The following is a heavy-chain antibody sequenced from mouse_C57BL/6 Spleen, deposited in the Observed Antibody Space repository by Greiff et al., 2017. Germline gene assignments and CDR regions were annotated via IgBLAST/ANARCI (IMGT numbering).Heavy chain of an antibody. J-gene: IGHJ4*01. Sequence: QVHVKQSGAELMKPGASVKLSCKATGYTFTGYWIERVNQRPGHGLEWIGENIPVSGSTNYNEKFKGKATFTADTSSNTTYLQLSSLTTEDSANYYCSRKETGNYAMDYWGQGTSLTVSS. V-gene: IGHV1-9*01. CDR3: SRKETGNYAMDY. CDR1: GYTFTGYW. D-gene: IGHD4-1*01. CDR2: NIPVSGST.